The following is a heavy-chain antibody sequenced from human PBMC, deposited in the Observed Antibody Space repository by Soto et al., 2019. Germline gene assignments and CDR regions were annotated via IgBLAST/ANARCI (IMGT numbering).Heavy chain of an antibody. CDR3: ARGIPPIAVAGHYFDY. D-gene: IGHD6-19*01. V-gene: IGHV4-59*01. CDR2: IYYSGST. Sequence: SETLSLTCTVSGASISSYYWSWIRQPPGKGLEWIGYIYYSGSTNYNPSLKSRVTISVDTSKNQFSLKLSSVTAADTAVYYCARGIPPIAVAGHYFDYWGQGTLVTVSS. J-gene: IGHJ4*02. CDR1: GASISSYY.